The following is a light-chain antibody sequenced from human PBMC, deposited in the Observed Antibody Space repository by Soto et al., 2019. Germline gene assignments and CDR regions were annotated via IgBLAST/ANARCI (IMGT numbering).Light chain of an antibody. CDR1: HSVASN. CDR2: GAS. Sequence: EIVMTQSPASLSVSPGAGATLSCRASHSVASNVAWYQQKPGQGPRLLIHGASTRAVGVPDRFRGSGSGKDFTLTISSPQSEDFAVYYCQQYNNWAPLYAFVQGMKLQIK. J-gene: IGKJ2*01. V-gene: IGKV3-15*01. CDR3: QQYNNWAPLYA.